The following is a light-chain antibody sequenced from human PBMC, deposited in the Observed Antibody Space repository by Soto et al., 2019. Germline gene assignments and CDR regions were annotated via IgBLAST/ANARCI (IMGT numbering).Light chain of an antibody. V-gene: IGLV2-23*02. J-gene: IGLJ2*01. CDR3: CSYAGTSTLVV. CDR1: SSDVGGYNL. CDR2: EVT. Sequence: QSALTQPASVSGSPGQSITISCTGTSSDVGGYNLVSWYQQHPGKAPKLMIYEVTERPSGISSRFSGSKSGNTASLTISGLQAEDEADYYCCSYAGTSTLVVFGGGTKVTVL.